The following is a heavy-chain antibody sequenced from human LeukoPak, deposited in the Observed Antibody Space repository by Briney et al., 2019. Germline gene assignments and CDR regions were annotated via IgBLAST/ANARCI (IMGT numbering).Heavy chain of an antibody. CDR2: IYSGGST. CDR1: GFTVSSNY. Sequence: GGSLRLSCAASGFTVSSNYMSWVRQAPGKGLEWVSVIYSGGSTYYADSVKGRFTISRDNSKNTLYLQMNSLGAEDTAVYYCARTQWLDAFDIWGQGTMVTVSS. J-gene: IGHJ3*02. D-gene: IGHD6-19*01. CDR3: ARTQWLDAFDI. V-gene: IGHV3-53*01.